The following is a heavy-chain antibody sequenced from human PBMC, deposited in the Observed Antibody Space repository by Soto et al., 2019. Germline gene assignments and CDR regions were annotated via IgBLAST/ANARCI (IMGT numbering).Heavy chain of an antibody. CDR3: ARDHPRSYFDY. Sequence: SETLSLTCTVSGGSISSGGYYWSWIRQHPGKGLEWIGYIYYSGSTYYNPSLKSRVTVSVDTSKNQFSLKLSSVTAADTAVYYCARDHPRSYFDYWGQGTLVTVSS. V-gene: IGHV4-31*03. CDR2: IYYSGST. CDR1: GGSISSGGYY. J-gene: IGHJ4*02.